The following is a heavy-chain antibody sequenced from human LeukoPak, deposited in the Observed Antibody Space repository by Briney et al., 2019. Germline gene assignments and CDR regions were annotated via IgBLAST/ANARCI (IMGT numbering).Heavy chain of an antibody. Sequence: PSETLSLTCAVNGGSFSGYYWSWIRQPPGKGLEWIGEINHSGSSNYNPSLKSRVTISVDTSKNQFSLKVSSVTAADTAVYYCARDKVVASMEYYYGMDVWGQGTTVTVSS. CDR3: ARDKVVASMEYYYGMDV. CDR2: INHSGSS. J-gene: IGHJ6*02. D-gene: IGHD5-12*01. CDR1: GGSFSGYY. V-gene: IGHV4-34*01.